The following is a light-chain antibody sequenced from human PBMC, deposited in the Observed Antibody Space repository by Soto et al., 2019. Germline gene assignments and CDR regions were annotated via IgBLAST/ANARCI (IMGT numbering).Light chain of an antibody. CDR2: GAS. V-gene: IGKV3-15*01. J-gene: IGKJ2*01. CDR3: QQYSNWPPEYT. Sequence: EIVMTQSPATLSVSPGERATLSCRASQSVSSNLAWYQQKPGQAPRLLIYGASTRATGIPARFSGSGSGTEFTITITSLQSEDFAIYYCQQYSNWPPEYTFGQGNKLEIK. CDR1: QSVSSN.